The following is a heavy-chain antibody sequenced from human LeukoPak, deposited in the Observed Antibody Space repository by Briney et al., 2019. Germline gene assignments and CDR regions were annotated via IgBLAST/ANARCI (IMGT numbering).Heavy chain of an antibody. CDR3: ARHPEPGYCSSTSCHESYFDY. V-gene: IGHV3-23*01. D-gene: IGHD2-2*01. Sequence: GGSLRLSCAASGFTFSSCAMSWVRQAPGKGLEWVTAISGSGGRPYYADSVKGRFTISRDNSKNTLYLQMNSLRAEDTAVYYCARHPEPGYCSSTSCHESYFDYWGQGTLVTVSS. J-gene: IGHJ4*02. CDR2: ISGSGGRP. CDR1: GFTFSSCA.